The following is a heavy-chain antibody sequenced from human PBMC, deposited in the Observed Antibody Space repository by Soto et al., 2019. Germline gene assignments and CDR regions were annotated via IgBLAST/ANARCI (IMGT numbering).Heavy chain of an antibody. CDR3: ARDPMPDHYYYGMDV. CDR1: VGSIISVDYY. V-gene: IGHV4-30-4*01. Sequence: SETLSLTCTVSVGSIISVDYYWSWVRQTPGKALEWIGYISYSGSTYYHPSLKSRMSMSVDTSKNQFSLKLRSVTAADTDIYYCARDPMPDHYYYGMDVWGQGTTVTVSS. J-gene: IGHJ6*02. D-gene: IGHD2-2*01. CDR2: ISYSGST.